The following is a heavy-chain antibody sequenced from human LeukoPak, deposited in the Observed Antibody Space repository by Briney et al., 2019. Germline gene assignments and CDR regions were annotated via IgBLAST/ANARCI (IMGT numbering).Heavy chain of an antibody. V-gene: IGHV1-69*04. CDR2: IIPILGIA. Sequence: GSSVKVSCKASGGTFSSYAISWVRQAPGQGLEWMGRIIPILGIANYAQKFQGRVTITADKSTSTAYMEQSSLRSEDTAVYYCARDTYYYDSSGPMGRAFDIWGQGTMVTVSS. D-gene: IGHD3-22*01. J-gene: IGHJ3*02. CDR3: ARDTYYYDSSGPMGRAFDI. CDR1: GGTFSSYA.